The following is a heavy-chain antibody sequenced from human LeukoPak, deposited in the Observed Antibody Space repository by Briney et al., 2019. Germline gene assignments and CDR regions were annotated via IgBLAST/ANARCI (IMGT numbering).Heavy chain of an antibody. CDR1: GGTFSSYA. CDR2: TIPIFGTA. Sequence: SSVKVSCKASGGTFSSYAISWVRQAPGQGLEWMGGTIPIFGTANYAQKFQGRVTITADESTSTAYMELSSLRSEDTAVYYCARSRERAAMGHFDYWGQGTLVTVSS. V-gene: IGHV1-69*01. J-gene: IGHJ4*02. CDR3: ARSRERAAMGHFDY. D-gene: IGHD5-18*01.